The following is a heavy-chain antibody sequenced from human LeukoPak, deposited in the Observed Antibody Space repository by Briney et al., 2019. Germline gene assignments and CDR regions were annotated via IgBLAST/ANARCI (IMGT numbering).Heavy chain of an antibody. D-gene: IGHD2-21*02. J-gene: IGHJ4*02. CDR1: GFTFSSYA. Sequence: PGGSLGLSCAASGFTFSSYAMHWVRQAPGKGLEWVAVISYDGSNKYYADSVKGRFTISRDNSKNTLYLQMNSLRAEDTAVYYCARYCGGDCYSTIDYWGQGTLVTVSS. CDR3: ARYCGGDCYSTIDY. V-gene: IGHV3-30*01. CDR2: ISYDGSNK.